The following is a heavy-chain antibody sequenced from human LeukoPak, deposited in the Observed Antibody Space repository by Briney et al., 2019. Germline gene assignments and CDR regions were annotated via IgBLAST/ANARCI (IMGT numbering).Heavy chain of an antibody. V-gene: IGHV3-23*01. CDR3: AKGLTPTRFYFDS. J-gene: IGHJ4*02. CDR2: ITGGGGST. CDR1: GLSFVKDA. D-gene: IGHD4-11*01. Sequence: GSLRLSCAASGLSFVKDARVGVGGGPVKRQKRVSGITGGGGSTYYADSVTGRFSISRDNTKNTLFLQMDSLRAEDTAEYYCAKGLTPTRFYFDSWGQGTLVTVSS.